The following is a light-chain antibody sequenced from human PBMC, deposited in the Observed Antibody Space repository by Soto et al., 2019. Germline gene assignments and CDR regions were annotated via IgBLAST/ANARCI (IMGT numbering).Light chain of an antibody. CDR1: SSDVGAYNY. Sequence: QPVLTQPASVSGSPGQSITISCTGTSSDVGAYNYVSWYQQHPGRAPKLMIYDVSNRPSGVSNRFSGSKSGNTASLTISGLRAEDEADYYCSSYTRSSTLYVFGTGTKVTVL. CDR2: DVS. J-gene: IGLJ1*01. V-gene: IGLV2-14*03. CDR3: SSYTRSSTLYV.